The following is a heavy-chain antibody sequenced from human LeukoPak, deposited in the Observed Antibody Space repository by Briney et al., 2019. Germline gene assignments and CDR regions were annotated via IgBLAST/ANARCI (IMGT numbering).Heavy chain of an antibody. V-gene: IGHV2-5*02. Sequence: SGPTLVSPTQTLTLTCSFSGFSLSTSGVGVGWVRQPPGKALEWLALIYWDDDKRYSPSLKSRLSITKDTSKNQVVLTMTNMDPVDTATYYCAHMSPLDAFDIWGQGTMVTVSS. J-gene: IGHJ3*02. CDR3: AHMSPLDAFDI. CDR2: IYWDDDK. CDR1: GFSLSTSGVG.